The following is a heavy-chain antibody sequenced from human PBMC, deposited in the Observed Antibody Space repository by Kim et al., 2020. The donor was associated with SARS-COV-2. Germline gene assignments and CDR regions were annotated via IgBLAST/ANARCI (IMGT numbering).Heavy chain of an antibody. CDR2: IKQDGSEK. CDR1: GFTFSSYW. V-gene: IGHV3-7*01. J-gene: IGHJ6*02. D-gene: IGHD4-4*01. CDR3: ARVSSYSYYYYGMDV. Sequence: GGSLRLSCAASGFTFSSYWMSWVRQAPGKGLEWVANIKQDGSEKYYVDSVKGRFTISRDNAKNSLYLQMNSLRAEDTAVYYCARVSSYSYYYYGMDVWGQGTTVTVSS.